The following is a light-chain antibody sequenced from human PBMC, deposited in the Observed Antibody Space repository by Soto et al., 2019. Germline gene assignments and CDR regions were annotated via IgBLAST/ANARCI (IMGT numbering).Light chain of an antibody. CDR3: TSHAGDTLYI. CDR2: EVN. J-gene: IGLJ1*01. V-gene: IGLV2-8*01. Sequence: QSVLAQPPSASGSPGQSVTISCTGTSSDVGGYDYVSWYKQLPGKAPKLVIYEVNKRPSGVPERFSGSKSGNTASLTVSWLQAEDEADFYCTSHAGDTLYILGTGTKVPVL. CDR1: SSDVGGYDY.